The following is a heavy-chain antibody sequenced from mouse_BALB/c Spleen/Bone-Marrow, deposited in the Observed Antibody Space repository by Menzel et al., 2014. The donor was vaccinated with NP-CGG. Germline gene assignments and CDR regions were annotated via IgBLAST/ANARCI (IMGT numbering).Heavy chain of an antibody. CDR3: AYYRYDEGGFAF. CDR1: GFNIKDTY. J-gene: IGHJ3*01. D-gene: IGHD2-14*01. Sequence: VQLQQSGAELVKPRASVKLSCTASGFNIKDTYMHWAKQRPEQGLEWIVGIDPANGNTKYDPKFQGKATITADTSSNTAYLQLSSLTSEDTAVYYCAYYRYDEGGFAFWGQGTLVTVSA. CDR2: IDPANGNT. V-gene: IGHV14-3*02.